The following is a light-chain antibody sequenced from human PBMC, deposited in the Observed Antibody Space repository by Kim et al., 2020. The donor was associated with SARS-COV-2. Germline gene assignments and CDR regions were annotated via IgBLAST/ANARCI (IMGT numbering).Light chain of an antibody. CDR3: QAWDSSTVV. CDR2: QDN. Sequence: VSPGQTASITCSGDKLGDKYACWYQQKPGQSPVVVIYQDNKRPSGIPERFSGSNSGNTATLTISGTQAMDEADYYCQAWDSSTVVFGGGTQLTVL. V-gene: IGLV3-1*01. CDR1: KLGDKY. J-gene: IGLJ2*01.